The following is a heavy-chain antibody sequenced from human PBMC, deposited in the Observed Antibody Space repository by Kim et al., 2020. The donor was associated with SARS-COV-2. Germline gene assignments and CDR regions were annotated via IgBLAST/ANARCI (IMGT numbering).Heavy chain of an antibody. Sequence: GGSLRLSCAASGFTFSNAWMNWVRQAPGKGLEWVGRIKSKSDDGTTDYAAPVKGRFTISRDDSKNILYLQMSSLKTEDTAVYYCTGRCGGDCPLYFRHWGHGTLVTVSS. CDR1: GFTFSNAW. J-gene: IGHJ1*01. CDR2: IKSKSDDGTT. CDR3: TGRCGGDCPLYFRH. D-gene: IGHD2-21*02. V-gene: IGHV3-15*01.